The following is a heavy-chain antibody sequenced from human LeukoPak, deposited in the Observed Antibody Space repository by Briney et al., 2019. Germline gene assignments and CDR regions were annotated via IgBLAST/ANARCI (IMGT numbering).Heavy chain of an antibody. J-gene: IGHJ3*01. Sequence: ASVRVSCKASGYPFTGYFMHWVRQAPGQGLEWMGCINPNSGATSYMQKFQGRVSMTRDTYITTAYMELSGLRGDDTAVYYCATHGCGGDCYFGFDLWGQGTVVTVSS. D-gene: IGHD2-21*02. CDR3: ATHGCGGDCYFGFDL. CDR2: INPNSGAT. CDR1: GYPFTGYF. V-gene: IGHV1-2*02.